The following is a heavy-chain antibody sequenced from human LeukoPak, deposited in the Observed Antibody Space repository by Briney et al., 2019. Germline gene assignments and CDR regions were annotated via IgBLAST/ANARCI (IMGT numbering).Heavy chain of an antibody. CDR1: DAPFSSYA. V-gene: IGHV1-69*05. D-gene: IGHD3-22*01. J-gene: IGHJ4*02. CDR3: ARTPYYYDSSGYYYDDYFDY. Sequence: GSSVKVSCKASDAPFSSYAISWVRQAPGQGLEWMGRIIPIFGTANYAQKFQGRVTITTDESTSTAYMELSSLRSEDTAVYYCARTPYYYDSSGYYYDDYFDYWGQGTLVTVSS. CDR2: IIPIFGTA.